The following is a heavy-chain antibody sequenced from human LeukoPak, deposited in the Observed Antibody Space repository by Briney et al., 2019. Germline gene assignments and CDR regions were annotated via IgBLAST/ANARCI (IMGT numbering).Heavy chain of an antibody. V-gene: IGHV1-69*13. D-gene: IGHD2-2*01. Sequence: ASVKVSCKASGGTFSSYAISWVRQAPGQGLEWMGGIIPIFGTANYAQEFQGRVTITADESTSTAYMELSSLRSEDTAVHYCARDGCSSTSCYPGWFDPWGQGTLVTVSS. CDR1: GGTFSSYA. CDR2: IIPIFGTA. CDR3: ARDGCSSTSCYPGWFDP. J-gene: IGHJ5*02.